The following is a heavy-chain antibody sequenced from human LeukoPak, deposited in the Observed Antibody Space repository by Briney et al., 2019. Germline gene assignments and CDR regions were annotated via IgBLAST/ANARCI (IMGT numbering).Heavy chain of an antibody. Sequence: PGGSLRLSCAGSGFTFNSYAMSWVRQAPGKGLEWVCGIRGSGSETFYADSVKGRFTISRDNSKNTLYLQMNSLRAVDTAVYYCARAESKHSGSYYFDYWGQGTLVTVSS. V-gene: IGHV3-23*01. D-gene: IGHD1-26*01. CDR1: GFTFNSYA. J-gene: IGHJ4*02. CDR3: ARAESKHSGSYYFDY. CDR2: IRGSGSET.